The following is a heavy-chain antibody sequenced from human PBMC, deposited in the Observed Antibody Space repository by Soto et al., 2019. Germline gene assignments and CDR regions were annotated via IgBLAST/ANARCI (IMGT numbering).Heavy chain of an antibody. CDR1: GYSFNTYW. Sequence: PGEFLKISCKASGYSFNTYWIGWVRQLPGKGLEWMGIIHPGDSDTRYSPSFQGQVTISADKSISTAYLQWSSLKVSDTAMYYCERYGSGSYVLYYFDYWGQGTLVTVSS. CDR3: ERYGSGSYVLYYFDY. CDR2: IHPGDSDT. V-gene: IGHV5-51*01. J-gene: IGHJ4*02. D-gene: IGHD3-10*01.